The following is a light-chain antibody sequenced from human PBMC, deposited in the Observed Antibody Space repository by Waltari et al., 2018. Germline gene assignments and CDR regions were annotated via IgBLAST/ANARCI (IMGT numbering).Light chain of an antibody. J-gene: IGKJ2*01. CDR2: GAS. Sequence: IVMTQSPATLSVSPGERATLSCNASQSISTNLAWFQEKPGQAPRLLIYGASTRATGVPARFSGSGSGTYFTLVISSLQSEDFAVYYCQQYDKWLRYSFGQGTKLEIK. V-gene: IGKV3-15*01. CDR3: QQYDKWLRYS. CDR1: QSISTN.